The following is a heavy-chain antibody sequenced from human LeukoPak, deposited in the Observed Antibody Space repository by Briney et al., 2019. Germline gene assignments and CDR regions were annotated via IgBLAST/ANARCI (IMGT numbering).Heavy chain of an antibody. J-gene: IGHJ4*02. D-gene: IGHD2-2*01. CDR2: ISSSSSTI. V-gene: IGHV3-48*01. Sequence: GGSLRLSCAASGFTFSSYSMNWVRQAPGKGLEWVSYISSSSSTIYYADSVKGRFTISRDNAKNSLYLQMNSLRAEDTAVYYCARVRCSSTSCYVLRFDFWGQGTLVTVSS. CDR1: GFTFSSYS. CDR3: ARVRCSSTSCYVLRFDF.